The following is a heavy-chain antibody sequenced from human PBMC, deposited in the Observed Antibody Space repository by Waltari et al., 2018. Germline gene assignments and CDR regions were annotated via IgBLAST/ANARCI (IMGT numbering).Heavy chain of an antibody. D-gene: IGHD6-13*01. CDR3: ARAGPYSSSLSPSPVDY. V-gene: IGHV3-64*01. J-gene: IGHJ4*02. CDR2: ISRNGSST. CDR1: GFTFSSYA. Sequence: EVQLVESGGGLVQPGGSLRLSCAASGFTFSSYAMHWVRQAPGKGLEYVSAISRNGSSTKYANSVKGRFTISRDNSKNTLYLQMGSLRAEDMAVYYCARAGPYSSSLSPSPVDYWGQGTLVTVSS.